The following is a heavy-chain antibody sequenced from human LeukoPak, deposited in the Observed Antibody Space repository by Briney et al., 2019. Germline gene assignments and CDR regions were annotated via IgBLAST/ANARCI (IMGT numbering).Heavy chain of an antibody. CDR1: GFTFDDYA. J-gene: IGHJ4*02. CDR3: VRSLRSADF. CDR2: ISPDGSQT. Sequence: PGRSLRLSCAASGFTFDDYAMHWVRQAPGKGLMWVSQISPDGSQTFYADSVKGRFTISRDNAKNTLFLQMDSLRAEDTALYYCVRSLRSADFWGQGTLVTVSS. V-gene: IGHV3-74*01.